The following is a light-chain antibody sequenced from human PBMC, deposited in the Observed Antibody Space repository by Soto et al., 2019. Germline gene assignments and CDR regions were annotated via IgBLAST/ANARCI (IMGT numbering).Light chain of an antibody. Sequence: EIVLTQSPGTLSLSPGERATLSCRASQSVSSSYLAWYQQKPGQAPRLLIFGASSRATGIPDRFNGSGSGTDFTLTISRLEPEDFAVYYCQQYENWSFSFGQGTKVEI. J-gene: IGKJ2*01. V-gene: IGKV3-20*01. CDR1: QSVSSSY. CDR3: QQYENWSFS. CDR2: GAS.